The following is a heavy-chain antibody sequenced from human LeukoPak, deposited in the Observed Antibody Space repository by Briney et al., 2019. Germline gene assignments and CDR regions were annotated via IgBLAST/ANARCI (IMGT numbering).Heavy chain of an antibody. V-gene: IGHV3-23*01. CDR3: AKDGEPQYYYDSSGYYPLGY. CDR2: ISGSGGST. J-gene: IGHJ4*02. D-gene: IGHD3-22*01. CDR1: GFTFSSYA. Sequence: PGGSLRLSCAASGFTFSSYAMSWVRQAPGKGLEWVSAISGSGGSTYYADSVKGRFTISRDNSKNTLYLQMNSLRAEDTAVYYCAKDGEPQYYYDSSGYYPLGYWGQGTLDTVSS.